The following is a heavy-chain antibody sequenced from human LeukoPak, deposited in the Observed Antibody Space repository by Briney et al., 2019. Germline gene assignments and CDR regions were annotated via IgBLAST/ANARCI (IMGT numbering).Heavy chain of an antibody. CDR3: TTGGWELGTSYFDY. V-gene: IGHV3-15*01. J-gene: IGHJ4*02. Sequence: GGSLRLSCAASGFTYSNYGMHWVRQAPGKGLEWVGRIKSKTDGGTTDYAAPVKGRFTISRDDSKNTLYLQMNSLKTEDTAVYYCTTGGWELGTSYFDYWGQGTLVTVSS. D-gene: IGHD1-26*01. CDR1: GFTYSNYG. CDR2: IKSKTDGGTT.